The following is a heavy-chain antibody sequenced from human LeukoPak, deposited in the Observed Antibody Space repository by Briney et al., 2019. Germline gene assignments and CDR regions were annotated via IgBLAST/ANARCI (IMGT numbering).Heavy chain of an antibody. J-gene: IGHJ6*02. Sequence: GGSLRLSCAASGFTFSSYSMNWVRQAPGKGLEWVSYISSSSSYIYYADSVKGRFTISRDNAKNSLFLQMNSLRAEDTAVYYCARDDRNYYGSGSYYPKVYYYGMDVWGQGTTVTVSS. D-gene: IGHD3-10*01. CDR3: ARDDRNYYGSGSYYPKVYYYGMDV. CDR2: ISSSSSYI. CDR1: GFTFSSYS. V-gene: IGHV3-21*05.